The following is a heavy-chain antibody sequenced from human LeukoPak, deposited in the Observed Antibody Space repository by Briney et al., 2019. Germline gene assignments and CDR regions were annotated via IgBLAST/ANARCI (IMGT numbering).Heavy chain of an antibody. J-gene: IGHJ5*02. CDR1: GFTFSNYG. CDR2: IRYDGSNK. V-gene: IGHV3-30*02. D-gene: IGHD1-26*01. Sequence: PGGSLRLSCAASGFTFSNYGMHWVRQAPGKGLEWVAFIRYDGSNKYYADSVKGRFTISRDNSKNTLYLQMNSLRAEDTAVYYCAKSRLGGYSGSSSWFDPWGQGTLVAVSS. CDR3: AKSRLGGYSGSSSWFDP.